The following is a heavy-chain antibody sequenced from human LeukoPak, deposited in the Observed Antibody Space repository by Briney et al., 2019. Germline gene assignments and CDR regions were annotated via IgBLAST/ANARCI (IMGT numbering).Heavy chain of an antibody. CDR1: GGSISSSIYY. CDR3: ASSYTGIRSFDY. Sequence: SETLSLTCTVSGGSISSSIYYWGWIRQPPGKGLEWIGYIYYSGSTNYNPSLKSRVTISVDTSKNQFSLKLSSVTAADTAVYYCASSYTGIRSFDYWGQGTLVTVSS. CDR2: IYYSGST. D-gene: IGHD1-1*01. V-gene: IGHV4-61*05. J-gene: IGHJ4*02.